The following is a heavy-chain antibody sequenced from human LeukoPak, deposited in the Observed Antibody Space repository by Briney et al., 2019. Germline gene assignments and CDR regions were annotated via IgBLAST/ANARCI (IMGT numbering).Heavy chain of an antibody. J-gene: IGHJ4*02. CDR1: GFTFSTYW. Sequence: GGSLRLSCAASGFTFSTYWMSWVRQAPGKGLEWVANIRKDGSDIHYVDSVKGRFTISRDNAKNSLYLQMNSLRAEDTALYYCAKDRRNDFDYWGQGTLVTVSS. CDR3: AKDRRNDFDY. CDR2: IRKDGSDI. D-gene: IGHD1-14*01. V-gene: IGHV3-7*03.